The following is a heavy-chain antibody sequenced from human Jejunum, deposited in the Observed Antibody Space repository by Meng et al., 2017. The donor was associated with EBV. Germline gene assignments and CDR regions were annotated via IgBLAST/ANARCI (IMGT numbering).Heavy chain of an antibody. D-gene: IGHD4-23*01. J-gene: IGHJ4*02. V-gene: IGHV3-23*04. CDR2: ISGNSITT. CDR1: GFSFSIYG. Sequence: VGSGGGLLPPGGSLSLSCAASGFSFSIYGMRGVRQAPGKGLECVSGISGNSITTSYADSVKGRFTISRDNSKNTVFLQMNSLRAEDAAIYYCAKSLFGGNTVWGQGTLVTVSS. CDR3: AKSLFGGNTV.